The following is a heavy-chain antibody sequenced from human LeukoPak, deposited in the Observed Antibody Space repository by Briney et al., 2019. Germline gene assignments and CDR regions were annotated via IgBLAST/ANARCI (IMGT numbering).Heavy chain of an antibody. CDR3: VREPRYSSNWFLGY. CDR2: IYYSGST. V-gene: IGHV4-30-4*01. Sequence: SETLSLTCTVSGGSISSGGYYWSWIRQPPGKGLEWIGYIYYSGSTYYSPSLKSRVTISLDTSKNQFSLKLSSVTAADTAVYYCVREPRYSSNWFLGYWGQGTLVTVSS. J-gene: IGHJ4*02. D-gene: IGHD6-13*01. CDR1: GGSISSGGYY.